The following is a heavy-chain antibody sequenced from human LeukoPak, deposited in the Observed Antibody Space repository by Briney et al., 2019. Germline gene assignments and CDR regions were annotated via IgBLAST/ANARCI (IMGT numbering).Heavy chain of an antibody. J-gene: IGHJ4*02. V-gene: IGHV3-21*04. D-gene: IGHD6-13*01. CDR1: GFTFSSYS. CDR2: ISSSSSYI. Sequence: KPGGSLRLSCAASGFTFSSYSMNWVRQAPGKGLEWVSSISSSSSYIYYADSVKGRFTISRDNAKNSLYLQMNSLRAEDTAVYYCAKYSSSWYENYWGQGTLVTVSS. CDR3: AKYSSSWYENY.